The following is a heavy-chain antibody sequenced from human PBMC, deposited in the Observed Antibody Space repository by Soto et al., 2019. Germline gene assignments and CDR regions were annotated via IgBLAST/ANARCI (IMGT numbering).Heavy chain of an antibody. V-gene: IGHV3-48*01. Sequence: GGSLRLSCAASGFTFSSYSMNWVRQAPGKGLEWVSYISSSSSTIYYADSVKGRFTISRDNAKNSLYLQMNSLRAEDTAVYYCARDSYYYDSSGSLEYWGQGTLVTVSS. CDR1: GFTFSSYS. CDR2: ISSSSSTI. J-gene: IGHJ4*02. D-gene: IGHD3-22*01. CDR3: ARDSYYYDSSGSLEY.